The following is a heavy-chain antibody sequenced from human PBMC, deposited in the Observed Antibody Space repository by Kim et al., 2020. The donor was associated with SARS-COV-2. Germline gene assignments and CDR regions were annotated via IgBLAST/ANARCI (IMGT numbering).Heavy chain of an antibody. D-gene: IGHD2-15*01. CDR1: GGSFSDYY. V-gene: IGHV4-34*01. Sequence: SETLSLTCAVYGGSFSDYYWTWIRQPPGKGQEWIGEINHIGSTNYNPSLKSRVTMSVDTSKNQLSLKLSFVTAADTAVYYCAKHDARYCSGGNCWYFDYWGQGTLVTVSS. CDR3: AKHDARYCSGGNCWYFDY. J-gene: IGHJ4*02. CDR2: INHIGST.